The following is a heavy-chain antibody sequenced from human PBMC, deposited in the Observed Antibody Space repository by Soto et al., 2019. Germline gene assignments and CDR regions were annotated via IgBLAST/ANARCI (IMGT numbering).Heavy chain of an antibody. Sequence: PGESLKISCKGSGYSFTSYWISWVRQMPGKGLEWMGRIDPSDSYTNYSPSFQGHVTISADKSISTAYLQWSSLKASDTAMYYCARGYCSGGSCYPLRDFDYWGQGTLVTVSS. D-gene: IGHD2-15*01. J-gene: IGHJ4*02. CDR3: ARGYCSGGSCYPLRDFDY. CDR1: GYSFTSYW. V-gene: IGHV5-10-1*01. CDR2: IDPSDSYT.